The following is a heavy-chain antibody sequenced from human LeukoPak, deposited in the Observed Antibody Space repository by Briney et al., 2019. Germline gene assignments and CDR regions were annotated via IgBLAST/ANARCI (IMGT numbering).Heavy chain of an antibody. CDR3: AKAPLYGSESDC. V-gene: IGHV3-48*01. CDR2: ISSSSSTI. CDR1: GLSFSSYS. D-gene: IGHD3-10*01. J-gene: IGHJ4*02. Sequence: GGSLRLSCAASGLSFSSYSMNWVRQAPGKGLEWVSYISSSSSTIYYADSVKGRFTISRDNAKNSLYLQMNSLRAEDTAVYYCAKAPLYGSESDCWGQGTLVTVSS.